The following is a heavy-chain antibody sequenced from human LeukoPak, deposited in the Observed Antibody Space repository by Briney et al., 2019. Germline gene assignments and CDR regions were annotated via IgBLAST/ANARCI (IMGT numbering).Heavy chain of an antibody. D-gene: IGHD2/OR15-2a*01. Sequence: PGGSLRLSCAASGFTFSKYWMHWVRHAPGRGLVWVSRITIDGSSTSYADSVKGRFTISRDNAKNTLYLQMNSLRAEDTAVYYCAREQALTSTPGPDYWGQGTLVTVSS. J-gene: IGHJ4*02. CDR2: ITIDGSST. CDR3: AREQALTSTPGPDY. CDR1: GFTFSKYW. V-gene: IGHV3-74*01.